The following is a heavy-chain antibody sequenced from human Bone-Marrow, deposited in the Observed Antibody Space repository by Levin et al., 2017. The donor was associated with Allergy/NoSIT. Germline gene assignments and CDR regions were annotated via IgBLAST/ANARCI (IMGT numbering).Heavy chain of an antibody. D-gene: IGHD3-9*01. J-gene: IGHJ4*02. CDR1: GVSVSNNTYS. V-gene: IGHV4-61*01. CDR3: ARVLPGSLYYFDF. Sequence: SETLSLKCSVSGVSVSNNTYSWSWIRQPPGKGLEWIGYIHNAGSTNYNPSLKSRVTISVDTSKNQFSLRLNSVTAADTAMYYCARVLPGSLYYFDFWGQGTLVTVSS. CDR2: IHNAGST.